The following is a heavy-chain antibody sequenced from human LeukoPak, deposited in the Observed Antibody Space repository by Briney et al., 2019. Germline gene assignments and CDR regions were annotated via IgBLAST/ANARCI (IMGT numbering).Heavy chain of an antibody. V-gene: IGHV3-33*01. CDR3: ARVYSGNYYWFDP. Sequence: PGRSLRLSCAASGFIFSNDAMHWVRQAPGKGLEWVAFIWFDGSNKHYADSVKGRFTISRDNSEDTLYLQMNSLRAEDTAVYYCARVYSGNYYWFDPWGQGTLVTVSS. CDR1: GFIFSNDA. J-gene: IGHJ5*02. D-gene: IGHD1-26*01. CDR2: IWFDGSNK.